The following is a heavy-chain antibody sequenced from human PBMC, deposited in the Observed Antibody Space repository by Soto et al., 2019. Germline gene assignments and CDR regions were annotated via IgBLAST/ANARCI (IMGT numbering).Heavy chain of an antibody. CDR1: GYTFTSYA. CDR2: INAGNGNT. CDR3: ARDLYSSGPFDP. D-gene: IGHD6-19*01. V-gene: IGHV1-3*01. J-gene: IGHJ5*02. Sequence: ASVKVSCKASGYTFTSYAMHWLRQAPGQRLEWMGWINAGNGNTKYSQKFQGRVTITRDTSASTAYMELSSLRSEDTAVYYCARDLYSSGPFDPWGQGTLVTVSS.